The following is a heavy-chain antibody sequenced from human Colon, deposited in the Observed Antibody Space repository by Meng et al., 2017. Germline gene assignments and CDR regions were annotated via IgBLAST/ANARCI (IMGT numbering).Heavy chain of an antibody. V-gene: IGHV3-74*01. Sequence: GESLKISCASSGFTFSNFWMHWVRQTPEKGLAWVSRIRCDGSTTTYADSVKGRFSISRDNAKNPLYLQMDSLSAEDTGVYYCARDGGNARNWFDSWGQGTLVTVSS. J-gene: IGHJ5*01. CDR3: ARDGGNARNWFDS. CDR2: IRCDGSTT. D-gene: IGHD3-3*01. CDR1: GFTFSNFW.